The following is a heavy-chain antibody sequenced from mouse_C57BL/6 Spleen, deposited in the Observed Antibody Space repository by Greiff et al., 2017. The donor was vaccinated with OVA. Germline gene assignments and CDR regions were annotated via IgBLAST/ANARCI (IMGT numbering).Heavy chain of an antibody. CDR3: ARGATVVAKNFDV. J-gene: IGHJ1*03. D-gene: IGHD1-1*01. CDR1: GYTFTSYW. Sequence: QVQLKQPGAELVKPGASVKMSCKASGYTFTSYWITWVKQRPGQGLEWIGDIYPGSGSTNYNEKFKSKATLTVDTSSSTAYMQLSSLTSEDSAVYYCARGATVVAKNFDVWGTGTTVTVSS. CDR2: IYPGSGST. V-gene: IGHV1-55*01.